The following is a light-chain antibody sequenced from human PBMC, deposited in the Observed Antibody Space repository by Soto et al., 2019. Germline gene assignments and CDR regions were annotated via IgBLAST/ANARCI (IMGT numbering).Light chain of an antibody. CDR3: QQYNNSPLA. CDR1: QSVSSD. V-gene: IGKV3-15*01. Sequence: EIVMTQSPATLSVSPGERATLSCRASQSVSSDLAWYQQKPGQAPRLLISGASTRATGIPDRFSGSGSETEFTLTIRSLQSEDFAVYYCQQYNNSPLAFGGGSNVEIK. J-gene: IGKJ4*01. CDR2: GAS.